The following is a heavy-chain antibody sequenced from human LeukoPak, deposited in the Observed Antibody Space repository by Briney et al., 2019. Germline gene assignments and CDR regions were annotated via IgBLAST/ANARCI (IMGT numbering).Heavy chain of an antibody. CDR2: IIPIFGTA. CDR3: AREGYCSSTSCSLGY. V-gene: IGHV1-69*13. D-gene: IGHD2-2*01. J-gene: IGHJ4*02. Sequence: SVKVSCKASGGTFSSYAISWVRQAPGQGLEWMGGIIPIFGTANYAQKFQGRVTITADESTSTAYMELSSLRSEDTAVYYCAREGYCSSTSCSLGYWGQGTLVTVSS. CDR1: GGTFSSYA.